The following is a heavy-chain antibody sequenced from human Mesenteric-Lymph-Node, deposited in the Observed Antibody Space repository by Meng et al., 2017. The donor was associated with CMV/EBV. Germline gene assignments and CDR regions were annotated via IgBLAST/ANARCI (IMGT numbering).Heavy chain of an antibody. CDR2: MNPNSGNT. CDR1: FTSYD. D-gene: IGHD3-22*01. CDR3: ARASYYYDSSGKTVYFQH. J-gene: IGHJ1*01. V-gene: IGHV1-8*03. Sequence: FTSYDINWVRQATGQGLEWMGWMNPNSGNTGYAQKFQGRVTITRNTSISTAYMELSSLRSEDTAVYYCARASYYYDSSGKTVYFQHWGQGTLVTVSS.